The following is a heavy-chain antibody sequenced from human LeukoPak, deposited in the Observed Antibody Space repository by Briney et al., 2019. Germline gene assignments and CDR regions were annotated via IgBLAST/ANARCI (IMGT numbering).Heavy chain of an antibody. J-gene: IGHJ4*02. D-gene: IGHD3-9*01. V-gene: IGHV3-30*04. CDR3: VRSLTGTDDY. Sequence: PGKSLRLSCAASGFTSSSYAMHWVRQAPGKGLEWVAVISYDGSNKYYADSVKGRFTISRDNAKNTVYLQMNSLRAEDTALYFCVRSLTGTDDYWGQGTLVTVSS. CDR2: ISYDGSNK. CDR1: GFTSSSYA.